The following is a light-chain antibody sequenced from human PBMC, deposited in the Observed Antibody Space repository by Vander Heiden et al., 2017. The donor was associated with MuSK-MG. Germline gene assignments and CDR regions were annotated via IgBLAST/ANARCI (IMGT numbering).Light chain of an antibody. Sequence: DLVLTQSPDSLAVSLGERATIKCTSSQCVLDSPKHKNYLAWYQQKPGQAPKWLFYWASTREPGASGRFSGSGSGTDFTRTISSLQAEDVAVDYCHQDDKNPRTFGQGTKVEIK. CDR2: WAS. CDR1: QCVLDSPKHKNY. CDR3: HQDDKNPRT. V-gene: IGKV4-1*01. J-gene: IGKJ1*01.